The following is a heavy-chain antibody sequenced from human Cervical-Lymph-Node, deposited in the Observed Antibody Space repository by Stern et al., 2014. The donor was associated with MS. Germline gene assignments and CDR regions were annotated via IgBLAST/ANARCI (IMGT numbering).Heavy chain of an antibody. CDR3: ARGLLGSSYHFDY. J-gene: IGHJ4*02. CDR2: IFHTGAT. CDR1: GASITNHY. D-gene: IGHD3-16*02. Sequence: QLQLQESGPGLVQPSETLSLTCTVSGASITNHYWTWVRQPPGKGLEWIGYIFHTGATNYNPSLTSRVTMSVDTSKNQFSLKLSSVTAADTAVYYCARGLLGSSYHFDYWGQGTLATVSS. V-gene: IGHV4-59*11.